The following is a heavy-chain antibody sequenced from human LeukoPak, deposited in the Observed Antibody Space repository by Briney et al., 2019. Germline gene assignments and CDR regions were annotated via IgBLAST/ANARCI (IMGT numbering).Heavy chain of an antibody. Sequence: SETLSLTCTVSGGSISSYYWSWLRQPPGKGLEWIGYIYYSGSTKYNPSLKSRGTISVDTSKNRFSLKLSSVTAADTAVYYCARGYYDTSGYWLSFFDFWGQGTLVTVSS. CDR2: IYYSGST. J-gene: IGHJ4*02. CDR1: GGSISSYY. V-gene: IGHV4-59*12. D-gene: IGHD3-22*01. CDR3: ARGYYDTSGYWLSFFDF.